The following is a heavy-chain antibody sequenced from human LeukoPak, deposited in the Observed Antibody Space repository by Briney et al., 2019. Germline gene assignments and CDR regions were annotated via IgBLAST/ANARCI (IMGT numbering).Heavy chain of an antibody. CDR1: GYTFTSYA. Sequence: ASVKVSCKASGYTFTSYAMHWVRQAPGQRLEWMGWINAGNGNTKYSQKFQGRVTITRDTSASTAYMELNSLRAEDTAVYYCAKLGSSMGYYYYMDVWGKGTTVTVSS. D-gene: IGHD1-26*01. J-gene: IGHJ6*03. CDR2: INAGNGNT. V-gene: IGHV1-3*01. CDR3: AKLGSSMGYYYYMDV.